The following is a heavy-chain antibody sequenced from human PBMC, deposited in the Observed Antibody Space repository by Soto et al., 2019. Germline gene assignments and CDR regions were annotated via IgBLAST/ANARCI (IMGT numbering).Heavy chain of an antibody. J-gene: IGHJ6*02. Sequence: QIHLVESGGGVDQPGRSLRLSCAASGFAFESFAMHWVRQSPGKGLEWVAVISYDGTNKYYADSAKGRFTISRDNSNNTLYLQMNSLRPEDTSVFYCARDPPTAARRGYHYGMDVWGQWTTVTVSS. CDR1: GFAFESFA. V-gene: IGHV3-30-3*01. CDR2: ISYDGTNK. D-gene: IGHD6-13*01. CDR3: ARDPPTAARRGYHYGMDV.